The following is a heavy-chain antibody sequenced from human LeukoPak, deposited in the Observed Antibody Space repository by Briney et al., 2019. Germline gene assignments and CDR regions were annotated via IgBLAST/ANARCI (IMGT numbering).Heavy chain of an antibody. Sequence: ASVKVSCKASGYTFSDYYIHWVRQAPGQGLEWMGWINPYSGGTNYAQKFQGWVTMTRDTSITTAYMELTRLKSDDTAVYYCTRDGEPYYYETRARAFDIWGQGTMVTVSS. D-gene: IGHD3-22*01. CDR3: TRDGEPYYYETRARAFDI. J-gene: IGHJ3*02. CDR2: INPYSGGT. CDR1: GYTFSDYY. V-gene: IGHV1-2*04.